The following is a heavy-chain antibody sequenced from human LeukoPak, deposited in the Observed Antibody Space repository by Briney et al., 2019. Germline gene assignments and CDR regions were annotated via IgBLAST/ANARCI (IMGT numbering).Heavy chain of an antibody. CDR3: ARSASGNLYDPFDI. D-gene: IGHD1-26*01. Sequence: PSETLSLTCTVSGGSNSSYYWSWIRQTPGEGLEWIGNIYYSGTTNSNPSLKSRATISVDTSKNQFSLKVSSVTAADTAVYYCARSASGNLYDPFDIWGQGTMVTVSS. V-gene: IGHV4-59*01. J-gene: IGHJ3*02. CDR2: IYYSGTT. CDR1: GGSNSSYY.